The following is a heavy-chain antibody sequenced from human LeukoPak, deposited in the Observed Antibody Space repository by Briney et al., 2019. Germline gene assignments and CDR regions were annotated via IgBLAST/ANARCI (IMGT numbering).Heavy chain of an antibody. J-gene: IGHJ4*02. V-gene: IGHV4-39*07. Sequence: SETLSLTCTVSGGSISSSSYYWGWIRQPPGKGLEWIGSIYYSGSTYYNPSLKSRVTISVDTSKNQFSLKLSSVTAADTAAYYCARVGGYSYGEFDYWGQGTLVTVSS. D-gene: IGHD5-18*01. CDR3: ARVGGYSYGEFDY. CDR1: GGSISSSSYY. CDR2: IYYSGST.